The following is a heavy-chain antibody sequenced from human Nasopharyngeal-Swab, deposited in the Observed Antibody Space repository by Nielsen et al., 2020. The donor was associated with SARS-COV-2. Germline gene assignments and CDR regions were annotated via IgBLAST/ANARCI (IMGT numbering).Heavy chain of an antibody. J-gene: IGHJ6*02. CDR3: ARDSGVAGTKYYYYGMDV. Sequence: WIRQPPGKGLEWIGYIYYSGSTYYNPSLKSRVTISVDTSKNQFSLKLSSVTAADTAMYYCARDSGVAGTKYYYYGMDVWGQGTTVTVSS. V-gene: IGHV4-30-4*01. CDR2: IYYSGST. D-gene: IGHD6-19*01.